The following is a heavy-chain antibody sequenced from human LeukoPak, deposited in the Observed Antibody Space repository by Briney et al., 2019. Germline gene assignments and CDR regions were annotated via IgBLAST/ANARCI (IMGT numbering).Heavy chain of an antibody. V-gene: IGHV3-74*01. Sequence: GGSLRLSCAASGFTFSRYWMHWVRQAPGKGLVWVSRITSDGSDTSYEDAVKGRFTISRDNAKNTLYLQMNNLRVEDTRVYYCARGKFGPYDIWGQGTMVTASS. D-gene: IGHD3-10*01. J-gene: IGHJ3*02. CDR1: GFTFSRYW. CDR2: ITSDGSDT. CDR3: ARGKFGPYDI.